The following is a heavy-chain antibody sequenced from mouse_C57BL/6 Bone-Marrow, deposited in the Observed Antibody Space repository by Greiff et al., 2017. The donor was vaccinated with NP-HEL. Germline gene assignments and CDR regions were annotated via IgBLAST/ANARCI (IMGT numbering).Heavy chain of an antibody. D-gene: IGHD1-1*01. Sequence: VQLQQSGAELVRPGASVTLSCKASGYTFTDYEMHWVKQTPVHGLEWIGAIDPETGGTAYNQKFKGKAILTADKSSSTAYMELRSLTSEDSAVYYCTRDYGSRDFDYWGQGTTLTVSS. V-gene: IGHV1-15*01. CDR2: IDPETGGT. CDR1: GYTFTDYE. J-gene: IGHJ2*01. CDR3: TRDYGSRDFDY.